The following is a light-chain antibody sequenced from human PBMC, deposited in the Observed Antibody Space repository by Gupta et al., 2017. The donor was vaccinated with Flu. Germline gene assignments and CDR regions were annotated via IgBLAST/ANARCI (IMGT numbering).Light chain of an antibody. V-gene: IGKV1-5*03. CDR3: QQYSNYSLYT. CDR2: KAS. CDR1: QSINSW. J-gene: IGKJ2*01. Sequence: DIQMTQSPSTLSASVGDRVTITCRASQSINSWLAWYQQKPGKAPKLPIYKASNLQSGVPSRFSGSESGTEFTLTISCLQPDDFATYYCQQYSNYSLYTFGQGTKVEIK.